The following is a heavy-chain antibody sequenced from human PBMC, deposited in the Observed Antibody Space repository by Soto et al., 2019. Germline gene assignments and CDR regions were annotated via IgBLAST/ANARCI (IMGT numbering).Heavy chain of an antibody. CDR1: GYTFISDG. CDR2: ISGKNGNT. J-gene: IGHJ6*02. Sequence: QVQLVQSGVEVKKPGASVKVSCKASGYTFISDGISWVRQAPGQGLEWMGWISGKNGNTNYAQKLQGRVTSTTDTSTSTAYMELRSLRSDDTAVYYCARVSSSIVVVPDYGMDVWGQGTTVTVSS. D-gene: IGHD2-15*01. V-gene: IGHV1-18*04. CDR3: ARVSSSIVVVPDYGMDV.